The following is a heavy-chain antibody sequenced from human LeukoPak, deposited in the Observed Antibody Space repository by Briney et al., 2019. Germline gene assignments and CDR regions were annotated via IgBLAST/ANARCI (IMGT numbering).Heavy chain of an antibody. CDR3: ARRRSSSWYYYYYYYGMDV. J-gene: IGHJ6*02. D-gene: IGHD6-13*01. CDR2: INHSGST. V-gene: IGHV4-34*01. Sequence: PSETLSLTCAVYGGSFSGYYWSWIRQPPGKGLEWIGEINHSGSTNYNPSLKSRVTISVDTSKNQFSLKLSSVTAADTAVYYCARRRSSSWYYYYYYYGMDVWGQGTTVTVSS. CDR1: GGSFSGYY.